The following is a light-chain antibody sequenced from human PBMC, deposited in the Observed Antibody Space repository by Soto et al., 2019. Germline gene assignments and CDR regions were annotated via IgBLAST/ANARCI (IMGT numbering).Light chain of an antibody. CDR3: QQYYSTPPT. CDR1: QSVLYSSNNKNY. V-gene: IGKV4-1*01. CDR2: WAS. Sequence: DIVMTQSPDSLAVSLGERATINCKSNQSVLYSSNNKNYLVWYQQKPGQPPKLLISWASTRESGVPDRFSGSGSGTDFTLTISSLQAEDVAVYYCQQYYSTPPTFGQGTKVEIK. J-gene: IGKJ1*01.